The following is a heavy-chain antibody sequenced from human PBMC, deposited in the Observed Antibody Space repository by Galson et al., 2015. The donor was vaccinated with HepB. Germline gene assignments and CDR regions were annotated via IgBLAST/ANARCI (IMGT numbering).Heavy chain of an antibody. CDR2: IKEDGSEK. CDR1: GLAFSSYW. D-gene: IGHD3-22*01. CDR3: ARGGGYFYVDS. Sequence: SLRLSCAGSGLAFSSYWMSWVRQAPGKGLEWVANIKEDGSEKYYVESLKGRFTISRDNAKDTLYLQMNSLRAEDTAVYYCARGGGYFYVDSWGQGTLVTVSS. J-gene: IGHJ4*02. V-gene: IGHV3-7*01.